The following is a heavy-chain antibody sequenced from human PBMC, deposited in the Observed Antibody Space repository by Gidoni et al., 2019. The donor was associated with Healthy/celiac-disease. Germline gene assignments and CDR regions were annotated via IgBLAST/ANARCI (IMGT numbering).Heavy chain of an antibody. V-gene: IGHV1-3*01. CDR3: ARGPGVVVIAPYYYYMDV. CDR2: INAGNGNT. Sequence: QVQLVQSGAEVKKPGASVKGSCKASGYTFTSYAMHWVRQAPGQRLEWMGWINAGNGNTKYSQKFQGRVTITRDTSASTAYMELSSLRSEDTAVYYCARGPGVVVIAPYYYYMDVWGKGTTVTVSS. D-gene: IGHD2-21*01. J-gene: IGHJ6*03. CDR1: GYTFTSYA.